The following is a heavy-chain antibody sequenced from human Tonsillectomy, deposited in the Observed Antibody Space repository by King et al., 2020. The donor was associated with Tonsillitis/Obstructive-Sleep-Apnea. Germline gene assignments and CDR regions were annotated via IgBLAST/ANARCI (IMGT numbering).Heavy chain of an antibody. CDR1: GGSISSYY. V-gene: IGHV4-59*01. CDR2: SYYSGST. CDR3: AREWCSGSNCYGAFDI. J-gene: IGHJ3*02. D-gene: IGHD2-15*01. Sequence: VQLQESGPGLVKPSETLSLTCTVSGGSISSYYWNWIRQPPGKGLEWIGYSYYSGSTDYNPSLKSRVTISVDTSKNQFSLKLTSVTAADTAVYYCAREWCSGSNCYGAFDIWGQGTMVTVSS.